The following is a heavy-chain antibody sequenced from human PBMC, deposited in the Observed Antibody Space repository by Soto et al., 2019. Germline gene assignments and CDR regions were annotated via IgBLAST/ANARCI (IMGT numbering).Heavy chain of an antibody. CDR1: GGSFSGYY. V-gene: IGHV4-34*01. J-gene: IGHJ5*02. CDR3: ARRGTIGAYNWFDP. D-gene: IGHD3-16*01. Sequence: QVQLQQWGAGLLKPSETLSLTCAVYGGSFSGYYWSWIRQPPGKGLEWIGEINHSGSTNYNPSLKSRVTISVDTSKNQFSLKLSSVTAADTAGYYCARRGTIGAYNWFDPWGQGTLVTVSS. CDR2: INHSGST.